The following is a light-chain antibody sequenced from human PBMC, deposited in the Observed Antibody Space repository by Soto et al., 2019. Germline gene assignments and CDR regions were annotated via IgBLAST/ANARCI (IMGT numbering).Light chain of an antibody. Sequence: DIQMTQSPSFLSASVGDRVTITCRASQSIGKHLNWYQQKPGKAPKFLIYGASTVQSGVPSRFTGSGSGTDFTLTVNSLQAEDFAIYYCQQSYSSPTTFGQGTRLEIK. CDR3: QQSYSSPTT. CDR1: QSIGKH. J-gene: IGKJ5*01. V-gene: IGKV1-39*01. CDR2: GAS.